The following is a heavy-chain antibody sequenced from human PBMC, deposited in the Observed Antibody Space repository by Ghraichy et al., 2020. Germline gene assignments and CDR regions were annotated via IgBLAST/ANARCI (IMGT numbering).Heavy chain of an antibody. CDR3: TRDHDYYCSSTRCYDYGMDV. CDR2: ISAYNGNT. V-gene: IGHV1-18*04. CDR1: GYAFTSYA. D-gene: IGHD2-2*01. J-gene: IGHJ6*02. Sequence: ASVKVSYKASGYAFTSYAISWVRQAPGQGLEWMGWISAYNGNTNLRQKFQGRVTMTTDTSTSTAYMELRSLRSDDTAVYYCTRDHDYYCSSTRCYDYGMDVWGQGTKVTVSS.